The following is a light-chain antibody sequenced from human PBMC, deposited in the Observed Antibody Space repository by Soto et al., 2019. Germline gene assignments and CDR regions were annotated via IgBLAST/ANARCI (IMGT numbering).Light chain of an antibody. CDR1: QSVLYSPNNKNY. V-gene: IGKV4-1*01. CDR2: WAS. J-gene: IGKJ1*01. CDR3: QQYHTSPWT. Sequence: DIVLTQSPDSLAVSLGERATINCKSSQSVLYSPNNKNYLAWFQQKPGQPPQLLFYWASTRGSGVPDRFSGGGSGTDFTLPIRSLQAEDVAVYYCQQYHTSPWTFGQGTKVEFK.